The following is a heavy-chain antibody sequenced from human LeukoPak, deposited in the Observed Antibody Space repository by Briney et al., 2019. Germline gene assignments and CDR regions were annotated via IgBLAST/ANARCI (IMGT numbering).Heavy chain of an antibody. CDR2: INHSGST. CDR3: AGSTWRQPVDY. D-gene: IGHD2-2*01. J-gene: IGHJ4*02. Sequence: PSETLSLTCAVYGGSFSGYYWSWIRQPPGKGLEWIGEINHSGSTNYNPSLKSRVTISVDTSKNQFSLKLSSVTAADTAVYYCAGSTWRQPVDYWGQGTLGTGS. CDR1: GGSFSGYY. V-gene: IGHV4-34*01.